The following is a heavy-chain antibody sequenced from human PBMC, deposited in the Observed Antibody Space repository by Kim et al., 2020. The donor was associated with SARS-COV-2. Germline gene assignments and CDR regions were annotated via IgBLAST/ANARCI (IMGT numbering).Heavy chain of an antibody. CDR3: VREGYFDGGSFFFDS. Sequence: SETLSLTCTVSGAYITNHYWSWIRQPPGKGLEWIGNVYHSGSTSYNPSLKSRVPMSVETSKRQFSLQVTSVTAADTAIYYCVREGYFDGGSFFFDSWGPGTLVTVSS. CDR2: VYHSGST. CDR1: GAYITNHY. J-gene: IGHJ5*01. D-gene: IGHD2-15*01. V-gene: IGHV4-59*11.